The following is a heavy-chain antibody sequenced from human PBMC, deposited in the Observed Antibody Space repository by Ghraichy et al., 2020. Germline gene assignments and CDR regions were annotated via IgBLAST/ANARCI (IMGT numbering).Heavy chain of an antibody. V-gene: IGHV3-23*01. Sequence: GGSLRLSCVASGFTFSSYAMSWVRQAPGKGLEWVSAISGSGGKTYYADSVKGRFTISRDNSKNTLYLQMNSLRAEDTALYYCATEGRTYSNYGSLSEWGHGTLVTVTS. CDR2: ISGSGGKT. J-gene: IGHJ4*01. D-gene: IGHD4-11*01. CDR3: ATEGRTYSNYGSLSE. CDR1: GFTFSSYA.